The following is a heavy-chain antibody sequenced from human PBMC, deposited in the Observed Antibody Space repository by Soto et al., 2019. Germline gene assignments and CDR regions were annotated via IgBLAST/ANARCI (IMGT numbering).Heavy chain of an antibody. CDR2: ISAQNGNT. V-gene: IGHV1-18*01. J-gene: IGHJ4*02. D-gene: IGHD1-1*01. CDR3: ARGRYGDY. CDR1: GYAFTTYG. Sequence: QGHLVQSGSEVKKPGASVKVYCKGSGYAFTTYGITWVRQAPGKGLEWMGWISAQNGNTMYAQKIKGSVTVTSDTSTSTAYMELRSLRSDGTSVYYCARGRYGDYWGQGSLVTVSS.